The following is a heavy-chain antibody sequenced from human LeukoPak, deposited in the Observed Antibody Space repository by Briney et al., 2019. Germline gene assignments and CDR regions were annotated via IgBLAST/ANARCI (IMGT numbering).Heavy chain of an antibody. D-gene: IGHD6-19*01. CDR3: ARILSSAWGELGY. CDR2: IRYDGSTK. Sequence: PGGSLRLSCAASGFTFSSYGMHWVRQAPGKGLEWVAFIRYDGSTKYYADSVKGRFTISRDNSKNTLYLQMSSLRAEDTAVYYCARILSSAWGELGYWGQGTLVTVSS. J-gene: IGHJ4*02. V-gene: IGHV3-30*02. CDR1: GFTFSSYG.